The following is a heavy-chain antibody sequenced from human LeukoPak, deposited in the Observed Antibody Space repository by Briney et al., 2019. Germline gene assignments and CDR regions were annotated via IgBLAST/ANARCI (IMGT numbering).Heavy chain of an antibody. V-gene: IGHV3-72*01. CDR2: TRNKAKSRTT. CDR1: GFSFSDHY. J-gene: IGHJ6*02. CDR3: ARVVTTVGDYGFDV. Sequence: PGGSLRLSCAASGFSFSDHYMDWVRQAPGKGLEWVGRTRNKAKSRTTEYAASVKGRFTISRDDPKNSLYLQMSSLKTEDTAVYYCARVVTTVGDYGFDVWGQGTSVTVSS. D-gene: IGHD3-10*01.